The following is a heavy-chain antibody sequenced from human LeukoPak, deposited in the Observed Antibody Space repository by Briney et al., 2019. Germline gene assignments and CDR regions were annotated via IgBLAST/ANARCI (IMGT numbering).Heavy chain of an antibody. J-gene: IGHJ4*02. V-gene: IGHV3-23*01. Sequence: GGSLRLSCAASGPTFGSYAMSWVRQAPGKGLEWVSSISGSGGSTYYADSVKGRFTISRDNSKNTLHLQMNSLRAEDTAVYYCARGGGYYDSSGYPYFDYWGQGTLVTVSS. D-gene: IGHD3-22*01. CDR1: GPTFGSYA. CDR2: ISGSGGST. CDR3: ARGGGYYDSSGYPYFDY.